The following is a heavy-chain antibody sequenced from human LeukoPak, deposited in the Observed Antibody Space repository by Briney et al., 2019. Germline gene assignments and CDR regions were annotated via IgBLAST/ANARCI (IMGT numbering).Heavy chain of an antibody. V-gene: IGHV1-69*13. CDR3: ARATTTGDFWSGYYRYYYYYMDV. CDR1: GGTFSSYA. J-gene: IGHJ6*03. Sequence: SVKVSCKASGGTFSSYAISWVRQAPGQGLEWMGGIIPIFGTANYAQKFQGRVTITADESTSTAYMELSSPRSEDTAVYYCARATTTGDFWSGYYRYYYYYMDVWGKGTTVTVSS. CDR2: IIPIFGTA. D-gene: IGHD3-3*01.